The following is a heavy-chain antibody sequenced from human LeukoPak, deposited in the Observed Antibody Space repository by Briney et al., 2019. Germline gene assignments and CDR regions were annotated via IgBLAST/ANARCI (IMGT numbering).Heavy chain of an antibody. J-gene: IGHJ4*02. Sequence: PGGSLRLSCAASGFTFSIAWMTWVRQGPGKGLEWVGRIKSKTDGGTTDYAAPVKGRFTISRDDSKNMLYMQMNSLKTEDTAVYYCTTGDATGRDYWGQGTLVTVSS. CDR2: IKSKTDGGTT. CDR1: GFTFSIAW. V-gene: IGHV3-15*01. CDR3: TTGDATGRDY. D-gene: IGHD2-15*01.